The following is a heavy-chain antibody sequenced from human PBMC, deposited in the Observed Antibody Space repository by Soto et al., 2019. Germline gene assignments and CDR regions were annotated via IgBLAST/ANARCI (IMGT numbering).Heavy chain of an antibody. CDR2: INPSGGST. CDR3: ARDSLHDTDGLGP. D-gene: IGHD3-9*01. Sequence: QVPLLQPGAEVKRPGASVTLSCRASGYTFTTYYMHWVRQAPGQGLEWMGIINPSGGSTTYAQKFQDSLTLPTDTSTSTVDRQLNNLSSGDTTVYYCARDSLHDTDGLGPWVQGTLVTVSS. V-gene: IGHV1-46*03. J-gene: IGHJ5*02. CDR1: GYTFTTYY.